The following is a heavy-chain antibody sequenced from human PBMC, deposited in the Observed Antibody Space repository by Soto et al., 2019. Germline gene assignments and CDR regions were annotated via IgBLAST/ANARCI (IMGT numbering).Heavy chain of an antibody. CDR2: INHSGST. J-gene: IGHJ4*02. V-gene: IGHV4-34*01. CDR3: ARDKITGLFDY. CDR1: GGSFSGYY. Sequence: QVQLQQWGAGLLKPSETLSLTCAVYGGSFSGYYWTWIRQPPETGLEWIGEINHSGSTNYNTSLKSRVTISVDTSKNQCSLKLTSVTAADTAVYYCARDKITGLFDYWGQGTLVTVSS. D-gene: IGHD2-8*02.